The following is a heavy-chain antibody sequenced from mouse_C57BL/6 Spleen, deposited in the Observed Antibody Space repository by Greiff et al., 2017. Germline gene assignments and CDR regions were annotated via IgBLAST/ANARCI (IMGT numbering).Heavy chain of an antibody. CDR2: IDPNSGGT. J-gene: IGHJ1*03. Sequence: VKLQQPGAELVKPGASVKLSCKASGYTFTSYWMHWVKQTPGRGLEWIGRIDPNSGGTKYNEKFKSKATLTVDKPSSTAYMQLSSLTSEDTAVYYCARSCDGCPHWYFDVWGTGTTVTVSA. CDR1: GYTFTSYW. D-gene: IGHD2-3*01. CDR3: ARSCDGCPHWYFDV. V-gene: IGHV1-72*01.